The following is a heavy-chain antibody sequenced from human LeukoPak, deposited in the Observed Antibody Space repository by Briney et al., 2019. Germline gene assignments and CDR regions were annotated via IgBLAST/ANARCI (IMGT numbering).Heavy chain of an antibody. CDR3: ARGPNSNWSGLDF. V-gene: IGHV3-74*01. CDR2: ISPTGSTT. Sequence: GGSLRLSCTASGFSFSGHWMHWARQLPGKGLVWVSRISPTGSTTSYADSVKGRFTVSGDNAKNTLYLQVNNLRAEDTAVYYCARGPNSNWSGLDFWGQGTLLTVSS. CDR1: GFSFSGHW. J-gene: IGHJ4*02. D-gene: IGHD6-6*01.